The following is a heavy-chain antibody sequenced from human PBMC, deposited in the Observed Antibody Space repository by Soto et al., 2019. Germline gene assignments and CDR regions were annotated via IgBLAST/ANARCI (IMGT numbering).Heavy chain of an antibody. J-gene: IGHJ4*02. V-gene: IGHV3-30*18. Sequence: GGSLRLSCPASGFNFDNYGMHWVRQAPGKGLEWVAVITYDGSNKYYADSVKGRFTISRDNSKNTLSLHLNTLKPEDTAVYHCAKDRVGGTFYTPLGFWGQGTLVTVSS. CDR2: ITYDGSNK. CDR3: AKDRVGGTFYTPLGF. CDR1: GFNFDNYG. D-gene: IGHD3-10*01.